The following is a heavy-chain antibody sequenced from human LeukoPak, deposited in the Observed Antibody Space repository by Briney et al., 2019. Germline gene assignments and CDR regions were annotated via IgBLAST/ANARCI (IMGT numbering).Heavy chain of an antibody. CDR2: INPNSGGT. CDR1: GYTLTGYY. D-gene: IGHD3-3*01. J-gene: IGHJ4*02. CDR3: ARDPMPITIFGVVDY. V-gene: IGHV1-2*02. Sequence: GASVKVSCKASGYTLTGYYMHWVRQAPGQGVEWVGWINPNSGGTNYAQKFQGRVTMTRDTSISTAYMELSRLRSDDTAVYYCARDPMPITIFGVVDYWGQGTLVTVSS.